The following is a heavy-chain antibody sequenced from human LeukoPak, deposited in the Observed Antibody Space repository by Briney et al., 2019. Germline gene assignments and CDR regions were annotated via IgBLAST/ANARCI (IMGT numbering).Heavy chain of an antibody. CDR1: GLTISNYA. D-gene: IGHD6-13*01. V-gene: IGHV3-23*01. Sequence: GGSLRLSCAASGLTISNYAMMWVRQAPGKGLEWVSTLTGDGSTFYAASVRGRFTFFRDDSKSTLFLQINSLAAEDTAVYYCSKGRASGLVDWFDPWGQGTLVTVSS. J-gene: IGHJ5*02. CDR3: SKGRASGLVDWFDP. CDR2: LTGDGST.